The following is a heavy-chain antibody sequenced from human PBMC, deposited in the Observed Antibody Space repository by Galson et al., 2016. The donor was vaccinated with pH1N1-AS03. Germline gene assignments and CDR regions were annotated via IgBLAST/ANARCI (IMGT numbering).Heavy chain of an antibody. CDR2: IFHSGST. J-gene: IGHJ4*02. CDR1: GGSFNNYY. D-gene: IGHD1-26*01. CDR3: ARQDSGAYYLDS. V-gene: IGHV4-31*01. Sequence: TLSLTCAVYGGSFNNYYWNWIRQHPGKGLEWIGYIFHSGSTYYNPSLESLVSISVDTSKNQFSLKLKSVTAADTAVYYCARQDSGAYYLDSWGPGTLVTVSS.